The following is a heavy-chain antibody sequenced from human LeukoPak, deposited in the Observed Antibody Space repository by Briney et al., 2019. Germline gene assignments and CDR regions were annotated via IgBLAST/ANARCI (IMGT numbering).Heavy chain of an antibody. CDR2: INTNTGNP. CDR1: GYTFTGYY. J-gene: IGHJ4*02. CDR3: AREVAIGRAAMEGLLH. V-gene: IGHV7-4-1*02. Sequence: ASVKVSCKASGYTFTGYYMHWVRQAPGQGLEWMGWINTNTGNPAYAQGFTGRFVFSLDTSVSTAYLQISSLKADDTAVYYCAREVAIGRAAMEGLLHWGQGTLVTVSS. D-gene: IGHD5-18*01.